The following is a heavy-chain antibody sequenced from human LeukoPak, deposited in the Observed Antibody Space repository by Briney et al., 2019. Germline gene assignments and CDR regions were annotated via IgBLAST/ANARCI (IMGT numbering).Heavy chain of an antibody. CDR3: ARGGGSVDY. Sequence: PSETLSLTCAVYGGSFSGYYWSWIRQPPGKGLEWIGEINHSGSTNYNPSLKSRVTISEDTSKNQFSLKLSSVTAADTAVYYCARGGGSVDYWGQGTLVTVSS. V-gene: IGHV4-34*01. D-gene: IGHD1-26*01. CDR2: INHSGST. J-gene: IGHJ4*02. CDR1: GGSFSGYY.